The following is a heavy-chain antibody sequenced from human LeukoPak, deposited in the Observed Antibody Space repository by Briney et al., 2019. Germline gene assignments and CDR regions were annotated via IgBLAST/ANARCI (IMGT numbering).Heavy chain of an antibody. Sequence: SETLSLTCTVSGGSISSYYWNWIRQPPGKGLEWIGYIYYSGSTNYNPSLKSRVTISVDTSKNQFSLKLSSVTAADTAMYYCARQQQQLADFDYWGQGTLVTVSS. V-gene: IGHV4-59*01. D-gene: IGHD6-13*01. CDR1: GGSISSYY. J-gene: IGHJ4*02. CDR2: IYYSGST. CDR3: ARQQQQLADFDY.